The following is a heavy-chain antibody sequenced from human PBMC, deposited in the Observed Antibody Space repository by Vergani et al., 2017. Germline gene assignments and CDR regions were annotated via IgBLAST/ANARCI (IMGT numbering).Heavy chain of an antibody. D-gene: IGHD3-10*01. J-gene: IGHJ6*03. CDR2: IYYSGST. CDR3: GGWVGGLTDYYYYYYMDV. Sequence: QVQLQESGPGLVKPSETLSLTCTVSGGSISSYYWSWIRQPPGKGLEWIGYIYYSGSTNYNPSLKSRVTISVDTSKNQFSLKLSSVAAADTAVYYCGGWVGGLTDYYYYYYMDVWGKGTTVTVSS. V-gene: IGHV4-59*01. CDR1: GGSISSYY.